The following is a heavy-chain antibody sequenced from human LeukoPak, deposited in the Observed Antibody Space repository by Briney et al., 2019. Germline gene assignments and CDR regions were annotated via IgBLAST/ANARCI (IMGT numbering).Heavy chain of an antibody. CDR1: GFTFSDYY. CDR3: ARDFGSGWYGYFQH. D-gene: IGHD6-19*01. J-gene: IGHJ1*01. V-gene: IGHV3-11*06. Sequence: GGSLRLSCAASGFTFSDYYMSWIRQAPGKGLEWVSYISTSSSYTKYADSVKGRFTISRDNAKNSLYLQMNGLRAEDTAVYYCARDFGSGWYGYFQHWGQGTLVTVSS. CDR2: ISTSSSYT.